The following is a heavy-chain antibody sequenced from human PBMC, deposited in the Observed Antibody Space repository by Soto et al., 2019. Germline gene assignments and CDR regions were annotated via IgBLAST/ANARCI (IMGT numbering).Heavy chain of an antibody. D-gene: IGHD2-15*01. V-gene: IGHV4-34*01. CDR3: ARRYCSDSYCSYFDY. CDR1: GGSFNTYY. Sequence: KPSETLSLTCAVYGGSFNTYYWSWIHQSPGKGLEWIGEINHSGFTNYNPSLESRVTTSVDTTKNQFSLKLRSVTAADTAIYYCARRYCSDSYCSYFDYWGRGTLVTAPQ. J-gene: IGHJ4*02. CDR2: INHSGFT.